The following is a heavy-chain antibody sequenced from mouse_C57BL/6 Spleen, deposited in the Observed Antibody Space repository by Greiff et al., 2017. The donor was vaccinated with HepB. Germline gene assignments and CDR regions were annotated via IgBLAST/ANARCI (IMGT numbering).Heavy chain of an antibody. J-gene: IGHJ1*03. V-gene: IGHV7-3*01. CDR2: IRNKANGYTT. CDR3: ASLYYDYEDLYFDG. CDR1: GFTFTDYY. Sequence: EVQGVESGGGLVQPGGSLSLSCAASGFTFTDYYMSWVRQPPGKALEWLGFIRNKANGYTTEYSASVKGRFTISRDNSQSILYLQMNALRAEDSATYYCASLYYDYEDLYFDGWGTGTTVT. D-gene: IGHD2-4*01.